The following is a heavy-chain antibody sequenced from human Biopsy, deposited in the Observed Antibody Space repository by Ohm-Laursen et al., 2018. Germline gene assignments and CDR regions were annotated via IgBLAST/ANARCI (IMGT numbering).Heavy chain of an antibody. D-gene: IGHD3-22*01. V-gene: IGHV4-4*08. J-gene: IGHJ4*02. CDR3: ARHDRSGYWGLDY. CDR1: GGSLNNHY. Sequence: TLSLTCSVSGGSLNNHYWSWIRQSPGKGLEWLAHIYSSGRTNYNPSLKSRIIVSVDTSKNQPSLKGTSVTATDTAMYYCARHDRSGYWGLDYWGQGALVTVSA. CDR2: IYSSGRT.